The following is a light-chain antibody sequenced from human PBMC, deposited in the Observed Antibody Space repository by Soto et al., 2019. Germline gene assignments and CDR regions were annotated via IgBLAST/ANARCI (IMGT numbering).Light chain of an antibody. J-gene: IGKJ1*01. V-gene: IGKV1-5*03. Sequence: DIQMTQSPSTLSASVADRVTITCRASQGIGNWLAWYQQKPGKAPKLLIYKASNLESGVPSRFSGSGSGTEFTLTISSLHPADFATYYCQQYNGTFGQGTKVEIK. CDR2: KAS. CDR3: QQYNGT. CDR1: QGIGNW.